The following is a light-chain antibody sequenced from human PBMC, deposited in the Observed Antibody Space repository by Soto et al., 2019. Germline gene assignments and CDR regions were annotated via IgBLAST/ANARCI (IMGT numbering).Light chain of an antibody. J-gene: IGKJ3*01. CDR2: AAS. V-gene: IGKV1-39*01. Sequence: DIQMTQSPSSLSASVGDRVTITCRASQSISSYLNWYQQKPGKDPKLLIYAASSLQSGVPSRFSGSESGTDFTLTISSLQPEDFATYYYQQSYSTPLTFGPGNTVDIK. CDR3: QQSYSTPLT. CDR1: QSISSY.